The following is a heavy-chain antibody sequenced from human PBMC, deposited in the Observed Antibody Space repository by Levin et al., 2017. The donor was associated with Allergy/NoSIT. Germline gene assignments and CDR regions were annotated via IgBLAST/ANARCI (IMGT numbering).Heavy chain of an antibody. CDR3: AKDDYDSSGYDSGIDY. CDR1: GFTFSSYG. CDR2: ISYDGSNK. V-gene: IGHV3-30*18. Sequence: GGSLRLSCAASGFTFSSYGMHWVRQAPGKGLEWVAVISYDGSNKYYADSVKGRFTISRDNSKNTLYLQMNSLRAEDTAVYYCAKDDYDSSGYDSGIDYWGQGTLVTVSS. J-gene: IGHJ4*02. D-gene: IGHD3-22*01.